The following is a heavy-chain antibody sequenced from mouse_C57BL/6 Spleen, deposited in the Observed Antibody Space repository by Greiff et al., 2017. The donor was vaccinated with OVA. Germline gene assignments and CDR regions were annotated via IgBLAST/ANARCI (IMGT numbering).Heavy chain of an antibody. CDR3: ARSGAARYAMDY. V-gene: IGHV1-63*01. CDR1: GYTFTNYW. D-gene: IGHD6-1*01. Sequence: QVHVKQSGAELVRPGTSVKMSCKASGYTFTNYWIGWAKQRPGHGLEWIGDIYPGGGYTNYNEKFKGKATLTADKSSSTAYMQFSSLTSEDSAIYYCARSGAARYAMDYWGQGTSVTVSS. J-gene: IGHJ4*01. CDR2: IYPGGGYT.